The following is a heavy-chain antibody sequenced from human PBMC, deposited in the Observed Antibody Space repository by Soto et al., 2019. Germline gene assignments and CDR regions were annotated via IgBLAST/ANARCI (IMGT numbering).Heavy chain of an antibody. CDR3: ARVDPRAGDAFDI. Sequence: ASVXVSCKASGYTFTGYYMHWVRQAPGQGLEWMGWINPNSGGTNYAQKFQGWVTMTRDTSISTAYMELSRLRSDDTAVYYCARVDPRAGDAFDIWGQGTMVTVSS. J-gene: IGHJ3*02. V-gene: IGHV1-2*04. CDR1: GYTFTGYY. CDR2: INPNSGGT.